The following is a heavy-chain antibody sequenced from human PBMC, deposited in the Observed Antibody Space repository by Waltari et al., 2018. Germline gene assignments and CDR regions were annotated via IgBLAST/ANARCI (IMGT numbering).Heavy chain of an antibody. CDR1: AFLFSSYG. CDR3: AKVASGHWGFADS. D-gene: IGHD7-27*01. V-gene: IGHV3-30*02. J-gene: IGHJ4*02. CDR2: IRQDGSNE. Sequence: QVQVVESGGGVVQPGGSLGLSCAVSAFLFSSYGMHWVRQAPGKGLEWVGFIRQDGSNEYYPDSVKGRFTISRDNSKNTLYLQMNSLRVEDSAVYYCAKVASGHWGFADSWGQGTLVTVSS.